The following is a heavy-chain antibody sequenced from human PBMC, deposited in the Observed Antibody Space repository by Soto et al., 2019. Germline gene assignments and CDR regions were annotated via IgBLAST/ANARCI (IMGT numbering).Heavy chain of an antibody. CDR2: TNPATSYM. CDR3: AREQNFFCDS. CDR1: GYKFGSAW. V-gene: IGHV5-51*01. D-gene: IGHD1-7*01. Sequence: GESLTISCTRVGYKFGSAWVGWVRKMPGKGVECLGPTNPATSYMRYSPPFRGQVTISADEAVTTAYLQWSGLKASDSPMYYSAREQNFFCDSWG. J-gene: IGHJ5*01.